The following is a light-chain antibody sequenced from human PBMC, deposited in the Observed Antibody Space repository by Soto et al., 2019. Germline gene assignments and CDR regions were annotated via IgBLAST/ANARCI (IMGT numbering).Light chain of an antibody. J-gene: IGLJ1*01. CDR1: NGDIGNYDL. Sequence: QSALTQPASVSGSPGQSITCSCTGTNGDIGNYDLVSWYQQHPGKAPKLMISEVTKRPSGICNRFSGSKSGNTASLTISGLQAEDEADYYCCSYAGSNTYVFGTGTKVPVL. V-gene: IGLV2-23*02. CDR2: EVT. CDR3: CSYAGSNTYV.